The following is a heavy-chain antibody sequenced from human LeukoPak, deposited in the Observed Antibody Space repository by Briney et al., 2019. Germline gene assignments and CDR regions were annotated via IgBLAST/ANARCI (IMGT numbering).Heavy chain of an antibody. V-gene: IGHV3-53*01. CDR2: IHSGGTT. Sequence: GGSLRLSCAASDFTAGTNFMSWVRQAPGKGLEWVSVIHSGGTTFYADSVKGRFTISRDNSKNTLYLQMNSLRAEDTAIYYCVPGLYAGSDSWRQGTLVTVSS. J-gene: IGHJ4*02. D-gene: IGHD2/OR15-2a*01. CDR1: DFTAGTNF. CDR3: VPGLYAGSDS.